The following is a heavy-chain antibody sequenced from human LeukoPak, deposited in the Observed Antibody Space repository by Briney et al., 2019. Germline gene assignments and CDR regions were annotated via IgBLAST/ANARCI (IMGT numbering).Heavy chain of an antibody. J-gene: IGHJ4*02. CDR1: GGTFSSYA. D-gene: IGHD1-26*01. CDR3: APEGDSGSYYYDY. CDR2: IIPILGIA. V-gene: IGHV1-69*04. Sequence: SVKVSCKASGGTFSSYAISLVRQAPGQGLEWMGRIIPILGIANYVQKFQGRVTITADKSTSTAYMELSSLRSEDTAVYYCAPEGDSGSYYYDYWGQGTLVTVSS.